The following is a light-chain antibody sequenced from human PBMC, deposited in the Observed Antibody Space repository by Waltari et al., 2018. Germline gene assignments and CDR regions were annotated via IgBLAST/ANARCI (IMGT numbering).Light chain of an antibody. CDR1: VLAKKY. V-gene: IGLV3-27*01. J-gene: IGLJ2*01. CDR3: YSAADNPV. CDR2: KDS. Sequence: SYELTQPSSVSVSPGQTARITCSGAVLAKKYARWFQQKPGQAPVLVIYKDSERPSGIPERFSGSSSGTTVTLTISGAQVEDEADYYCYSAADNPVFGGGTKLTVL.